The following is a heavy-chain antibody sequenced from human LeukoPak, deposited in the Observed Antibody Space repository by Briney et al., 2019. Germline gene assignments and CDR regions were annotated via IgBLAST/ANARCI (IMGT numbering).Heavy chain of an antibody. J-gene: IGHJ6*02. CDR2: IWYDGSNK. Sequence: GGSLRLSCAASGFTFSSYGMHWVRQAPGKGLEWVAVIWYDGSNKYYADSVKGRFTISRDNSKNTLYLQMNSLRAEDTAVYYCARVGETYGMDVWGQGTTITVSS. CDR3: ARVGETYGMDV. D-gene: IGHD3-10*01. V-gene: IGHV3-33*01. CDR1: GFTFSSYG.